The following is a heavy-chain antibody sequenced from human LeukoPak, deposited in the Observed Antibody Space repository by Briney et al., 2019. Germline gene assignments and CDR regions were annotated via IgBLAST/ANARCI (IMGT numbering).Heavy chain of an antibody. V-gene: IGHV3-23*01. CDR3: ARGGGLDV. J-gene: IGHJ6*02. CDR2: ISGSGGST. CDR1: GFTFSSYA. Sequence: PGGSLRLSCATSGFTFSSYAMSWVRQAPGKGLEWVSSISGSGGSTYYADSVEGRFTISRDNAKNSLYLQMSNLRAEDTAVYFCARGGGLDVWGQGATVTVSS. D-gene: IGHD3-16*01.